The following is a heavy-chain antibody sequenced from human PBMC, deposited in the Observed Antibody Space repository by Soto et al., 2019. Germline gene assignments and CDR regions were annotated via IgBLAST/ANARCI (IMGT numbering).Heavy chain of an antibody. V-gene: IGHV4-59*01. CDR3: ARGRKVATFFDY. Sequence: SETLSLTCTVSGGSISSYYWSWIRQPPGKGLEWIGYIYYSGSTNYNPSLKSRVTISVDTSKNQFSLKLSSVTAADTAVYYCARGRKVATFFDYWGQGTLVTVSS. CDR1: GGSISSYY. J-gene: IGHJ4*02. D-gene: IGHD5-12*01. CDR2: IYYSGST.